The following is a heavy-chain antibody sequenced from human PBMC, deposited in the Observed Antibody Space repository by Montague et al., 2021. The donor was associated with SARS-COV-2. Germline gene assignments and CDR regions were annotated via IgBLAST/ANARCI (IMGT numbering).Heavy chain of an antibody. J-gene: IGHJ4*02. V-gene: IGHV3-33*01. CDR3: AEQLDTYCSGGSCYDGYFDY. D-gene: IGHD2-15*01. Sequence: SLRLSCAASGFTFSSYGTHWVRQAPGKGLEWVAVIWYDGSNKYYADSVKGRFTISRDNSKNTLYLQMNSLRAEDTAVYYCAEQLDTYCSGGSCYDGYFDYWGQGTLVTVSS. CDR2: IWYDGSNK. CDR1: GFTFSSYG.